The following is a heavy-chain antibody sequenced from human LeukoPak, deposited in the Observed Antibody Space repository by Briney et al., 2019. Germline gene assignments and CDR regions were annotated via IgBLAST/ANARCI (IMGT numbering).Heavy chain of an antibody. CDR1: GYTFTSYG. CDR3: VRDGEGVAISVNFWFAP. Sequence: ASVTVSCTASGYTFTSYGISWVRQAPGQGLEWMGWISAYNGNTNYAQKLQGRVTMTTDTSTSTAYMELRSLTSEDTAVYYCVRDGEGVAISVNFWFAPWGQGTQVTVSS. D-gene: IGHD3-10*01. CDR2: ISAYNGNT. V-gene: IGHV1-18*01. J-gene: IGHJ5*02.